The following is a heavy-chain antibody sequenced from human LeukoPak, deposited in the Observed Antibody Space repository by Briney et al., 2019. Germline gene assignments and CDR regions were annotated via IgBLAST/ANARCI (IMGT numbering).Heavy chain of an antibody. CDR2: IIPLFGTA. V-gene: IGHV1-69*13. J-gene: IGHJ4*02. D-gene: IGHD3-22*01. CDR1: GYTFTSYY. CDR3: ARGWDYDSGGRPTAYVY. Sequence: ASVKVSCKASGYTFTSYYMHWVRQAPGPGLGWMGGIIPLFGTADYAQKFQGRVTITADESTSTVYMELNSLKSEDTAVYYCARGWDYDSGGRPTAYVYWGQGTLVTVSS.